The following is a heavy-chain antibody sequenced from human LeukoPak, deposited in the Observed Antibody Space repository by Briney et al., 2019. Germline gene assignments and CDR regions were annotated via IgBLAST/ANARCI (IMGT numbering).Heavy chain of an antibody. CDR3: AKDRYGDYEAPFHYYMDA. D-gene: IGHD5-12*01. V-gene: IGHV1-8*01. J-gene: IGHJ6*03. CDR1: GYTFTSYD. Sequence: ASVKVSCKASGYTFTSYDINWVRQATGQGLEWMGWTNPNSGNTGYAQKFQGRVTMTRNTSISTAYMQLSRLRSDDTAVYYCAKDRYGDYEAPFHYYMDAWGRGTTVTVSS. CDR2: TNPNSGNT.